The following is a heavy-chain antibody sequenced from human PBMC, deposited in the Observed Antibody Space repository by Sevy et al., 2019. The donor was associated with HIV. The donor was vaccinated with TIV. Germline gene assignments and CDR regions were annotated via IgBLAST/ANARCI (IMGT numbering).Heavy chain of an antibody. CDR1: GYTFTGYY. CDR3: VRDDRDGYFEY. V-gene: IGHV1-2*02. CDR2: INPDSGGP. J-gene: IGHJ4*02. Sequence: ASVKVSCKASGYTFTGYYMHWMRQAPGQGLEWMGWINPDSGGPIYAPKFQGRVTLTRDTSISTAYMDLSRLKSDDTDVYYCVRDDRDGYFEYWSQGTLVTVSS.